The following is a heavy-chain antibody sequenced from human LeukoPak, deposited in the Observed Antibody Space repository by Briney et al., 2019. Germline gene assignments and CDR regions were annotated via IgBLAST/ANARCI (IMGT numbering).Heavy chain of an antibody. V-gene: IGHV3-7*04. CDR2: IDQYGRAK. CDR3: ARADSYGPTLDY. Sequence: GGSLRLSCAASGLTFSNYWMSWVRQAPGKGLEWVASIDQYGRAKYYVDSVGGRFTFSRDNTKNSLHLQMNSLRAEDTAVYYCARADSYGPTLDYWGQGTRVIDSS. D-gene: IGHD5-18*01. J-gene: IGHJ4*02. CDR1: GLTFSNYW.